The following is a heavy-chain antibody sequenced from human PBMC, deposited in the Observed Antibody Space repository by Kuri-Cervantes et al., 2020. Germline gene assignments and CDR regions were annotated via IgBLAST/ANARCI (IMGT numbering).Heavy chain of an antibody. CDR3: ASLSVVPAGVADDAFDI. CDR2: INTTTGNP. V-gene: IGHV7-4-1*02. Sequence: ASAKISCKASGYTFTTYAMNWVRQDPGQGLEWMGWINTTTGNPTYAQGFTGRFVFSLDTSVSTAYLQISSLKAEDTAVYYCASLSVVPAGVADDAFDIWGQGTMVTVSS. CDR1: GYTFTTYA. D-gene: IGHD2-2*01. J-gene: IGHJ3*02.